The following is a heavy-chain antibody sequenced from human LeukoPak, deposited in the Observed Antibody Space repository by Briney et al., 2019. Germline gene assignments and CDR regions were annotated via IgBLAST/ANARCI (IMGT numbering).Heavy chain of an antibody. CDR1: GGSISSYY. Sequence: SETLSLTCTVSGGSISSYYWSWIRQPPGKGLEWIGYIYYSGSTNYNPSLKSRVTISVDTSKNQFSLKLSSVTAADTAVYYCARLKYNWNDHYYYYYGMDVWGQGTTVTVSS. CDR3: ARLKYNWNDHYYYYYGMDV. V-gene: IGHV4-59*08. J-gene: IGHJ6*02. CDR2: IYYSGST. D-gene: IGHD1-1*01.